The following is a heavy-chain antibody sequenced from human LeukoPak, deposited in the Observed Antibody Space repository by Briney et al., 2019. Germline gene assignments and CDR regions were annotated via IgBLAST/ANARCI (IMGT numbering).Heavy chain of an antibody. Sequence: PGGSLRLSCVASGFTFRSYGIHWVRQAPGKGLEWAALISDDGSNKDYADSVKGRFTISRDNSKNTVYLQMNSLRPEDTAVYLCAKSATKYNDDIESWGQGTLVTVSS. J-gene: IGHJ4*02. D-gene: IGHD5/OR15-5a*01. CDR1: GFTFRSYG. CDR3: AKSATKYNDDIES. CDR2: ISDDGSNK. V-gene: IGHV3-30*18.